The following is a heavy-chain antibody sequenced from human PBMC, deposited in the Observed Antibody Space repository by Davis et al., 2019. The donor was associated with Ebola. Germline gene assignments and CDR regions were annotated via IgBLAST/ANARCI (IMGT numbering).Heavy chain of an antibody. V-gene: IGHV3-53*01. J-gene: IGHJ4*02. CDR2: IYSGGST. D-gene: IGHD2-15*01. CDR1: GFTFSNY. Sequence: GESLKISCAASGFTFSNYMSWVRQAPGKGLEWVSVIYSGGSTYYADSVKGRFTISRDNSKNTLYLQMNSLRAEDTAVYYCARGGYCSGGNCYGYFDYWGQGTLVTVSS. CDR3: ARGGYCSGGNCYGYFDY.